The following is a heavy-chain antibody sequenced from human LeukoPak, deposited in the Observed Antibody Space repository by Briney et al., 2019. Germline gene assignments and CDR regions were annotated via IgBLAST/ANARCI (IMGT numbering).Heavy chain of an antibody. CDR3: ARHRGYCSSTSCSLWWFDP. CDR1: GYSFTSYW. V-gene: IGHV5-10-1*01. CDR2: IDPSDSYT. Sequence: KPGESLRISCKGSGYSFTSYWISWVRQMPGKGLEWMGRIDPSDSYTNYSPSFQGHVTISADKSISTAYLQWSSLKASDTAMYYCARHRGYCSSTSCSLWWFDPWGQGTLVTVSS. D-gene: IGHD2-2*01. J-gene: IGHJ5*02.